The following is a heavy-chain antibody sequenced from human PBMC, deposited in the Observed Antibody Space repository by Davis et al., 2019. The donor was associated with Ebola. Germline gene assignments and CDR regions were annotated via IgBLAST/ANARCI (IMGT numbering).Heavy chain of an antibody. CDR1: GGSISRGGSY. CDR3: ARVSFWSGSYGVKWFDP. V-gene: IGHV4-61*08. Sequence: PSETLSLTCTVSGGSISRGGSYWTWIRQHPGKGLEWIGYIYYSGSTNYNPSLKSRVTMSVDTSMNQFSLKLSSVTAADTAVYYCARVSFWSGSYGVKWFDPWGQGTLVAVSS. CDR2: IYYSGST. J-gene: IGHJ5*02. D-gene: IGHD3-3*01.